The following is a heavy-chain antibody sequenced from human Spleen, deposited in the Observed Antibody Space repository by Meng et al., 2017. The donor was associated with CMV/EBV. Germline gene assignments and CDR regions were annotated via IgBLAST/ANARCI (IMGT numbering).Heavy chain of an antibody. J-gene: IGHJ4*02. D-gene: IGHD3-10*01. V-gene: IGHV3-23*03. CDR2: IYSGDSST. CDR3: AKDRGFFGSGGDYFDY. CDR1: GFTFSNYA. Sequence: GGSLRLSCAASGFTFSNYAMSWVRQAPGKGLEWVSVIYSGDSSTYYADSVKGRFTISRDNSKNTLYLQMSSLRAEDTALYYCAKDRGFFGSGGDYFDYWGQGTLVTVSS.